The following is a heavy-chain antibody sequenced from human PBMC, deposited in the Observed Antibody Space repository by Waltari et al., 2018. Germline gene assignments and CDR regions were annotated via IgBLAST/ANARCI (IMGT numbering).Heavy chain of an antibody. CDR1: GFTSNTYW. Sequence: EVQLVESGGGLVQPGGSLRLSCAASGFTSNTYWMKWIRQAPGKGLEWVANINPDGSQKFYVDSVKGRFTASRDNAQNSLYLQMNNLRAEDTAVYYCTTLARGESGDYWGQGTLVTVSS. CDR2: INPDGSQK. D-gene: IGHD3-10*01. CDR3: TTLARGESGDY. V-gene: IGHV3-7*01. J-gene: IGHJ4*02.